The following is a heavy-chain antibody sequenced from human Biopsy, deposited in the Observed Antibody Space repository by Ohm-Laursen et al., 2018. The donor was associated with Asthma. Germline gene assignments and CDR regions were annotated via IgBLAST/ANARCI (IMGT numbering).Heavy chain of an antibody. J-gene: IGHJ1*01. CDR3: ARTFHFWSPYHAEHYQL. D-gene: IGHD3-3*02. V-gene: IGHV3-7*01. CDR2: IKHDGSEK. Sequence: LSLTCAVSGFTFGDYWMSWVRQVPGKGLEWVANIKHDGSEKNHVDSLKGRFTISRDNAKNSLYLQINSLRAEDTAVYYCARTFHFWSPYHAEHYQLWGQGTLVTVSS. CDR1: GFTFGDYW.